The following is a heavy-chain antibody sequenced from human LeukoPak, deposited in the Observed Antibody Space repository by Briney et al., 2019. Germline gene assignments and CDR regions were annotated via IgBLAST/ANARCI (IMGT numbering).Heavy chain of an antibody. CDR3: ARVYPRYSSGWYPPYYYYYYMDV. J-gene: IGHJ6*03. D-gene: IGHD6-19*01. Sequence: PSETLSLTCTVSGGSISSSSYYWGWIRQPPGKGLEWIGSIYYSGSTYYNPSLKSRVTISVDTSKNQFSLKLSSVTAADTAVYYCARVYPRYSSGWYPPYYYYYYMDVWGEGTTVTVSS. CDR2: IYYSGST. V-gene: IGHV4-39*07. CDR1: GGSISSSSYY.